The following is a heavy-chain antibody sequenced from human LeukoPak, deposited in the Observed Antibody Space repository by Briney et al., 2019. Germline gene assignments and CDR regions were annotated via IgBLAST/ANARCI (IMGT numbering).Heavy chain of an antibody. Sequence: GESLKISCKGSGYSFTSYWIGWVRQLPGKGLEWMGIIYPGDSDTRYSPSFQGQVTFSADKSISTAYLQWSSLKASDTAMYYCARQGGYYDSSGYFYFDYWGQGTLVTVSS. J-gene: IGHJ4*02. V-gene: IGHV5-51*01. CDR1: GYSFTSYW. CDR3: ARQGGYYDSSGYFYFDY. CDR2: IYPGDSDT. D-gene: IGHD3-22*01.